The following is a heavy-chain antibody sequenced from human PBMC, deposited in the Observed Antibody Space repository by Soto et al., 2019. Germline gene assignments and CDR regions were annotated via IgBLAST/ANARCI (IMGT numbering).Heavy chain of an antibody. V-gene: IGHV3-30-3*01. Sequence: QVRLVESGGGVVQPGRSLRLSCAASGFTFSSYAMHWVRQAPGKGLEWVAVISYDGSNKYYADSVKGRFTISSDNSKNTLYLQMNSLIAEDTAVYYCAREDVTYYYDRSGYDYWGQGTLVTVSS. CDR3: AREDVTYYYDRSGYDY. D-gene: IGHD3-22*01. CDR2: ISYDGSNK. CDR1: GFTFSSYA. J-gene: IGHJ4*02.